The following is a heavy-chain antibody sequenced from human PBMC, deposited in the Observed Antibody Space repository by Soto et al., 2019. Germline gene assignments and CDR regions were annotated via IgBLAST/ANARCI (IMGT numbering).Heavy chain of an antibody. D-gene: IGHD1-26*01. CDR1: GGSFSGYY. CDR2: IKHSGST. Sequence: QVQLQQWGAGLLKPSETLSLTCAVYGGSFSGYYWSWIRQPPVKGLEWIGEIKHSGSTNYNPSLKSRVTISVDTSKNQFSLKLSSVTAADTAVYYCARGEVGARYAFDIWGQGTMVTVSS. V-gene: IGHV4-34*01. J-gene: IGHJ3*02. CDR3: ARGEVGARYAFDI.